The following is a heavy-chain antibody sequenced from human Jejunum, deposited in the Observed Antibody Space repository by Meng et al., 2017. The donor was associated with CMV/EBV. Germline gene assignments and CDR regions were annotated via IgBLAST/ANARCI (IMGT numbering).Heavy chain of an antibody. J-gene: IGHJ4*02. CDR2: ISGKGRSEYI. CDR1: GFTFKMYT. Sequence: SGFTFKMYTMSWVRQAPGKGLEWVSSISGKGRSEYIHYADSVKGRFTISRDNTKNSLYLQMNTLRVEDTAVYYCARDYGSGTTGDFDYWGQGTLVTVSS. CDR3: ARDYGSGTTGDFDY. V-gene: IGHV3-21*01. D-gene: IGHD3-10*01.